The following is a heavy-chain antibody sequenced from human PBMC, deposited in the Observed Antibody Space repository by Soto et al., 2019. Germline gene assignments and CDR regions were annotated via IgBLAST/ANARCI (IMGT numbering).Heavy chain of an antibody. CDR3: ARIAATGRGWDV. CDR1: GFTFSSYW. J-gene: IGHJ6*02. D-gene: IGHD6-6*01. Sequence: EVQLVESGGGLLQHGGSLRLSCIDSGFTFSSYWMSWVRHAPVKGLERVGNIKQDGSEENYVDSLKGRFTISRDNAKNSMYLQMNSLRVEDTAVYYCARIAATGRGWDVWGQGTTVVVSS. CDR2: IKQDGSEE. V-gene: IGHV3-7*01.